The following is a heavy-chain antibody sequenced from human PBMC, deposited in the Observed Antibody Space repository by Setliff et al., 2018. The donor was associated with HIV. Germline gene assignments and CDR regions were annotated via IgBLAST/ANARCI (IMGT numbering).Heavy chain of an antibody. Sequence: GASVKVSCKASGYTFTGYYIHWVRRAPGQGLEWMGWMNPNSGNTGYAQKFQGRVTMTGNTSISTAYMELSSLRSEDTAVYYCARGGGGYYYVGAVDTWGQGTVVTVSS. CDR1: GYTFTGYY. CDR3: ARGGGGYYYVGAVDT. D-gene: IGHD3-22*01. V-gene: IGHV1-8*02. CDR2: MNPNSGNT. J-gene: IGHJ3*02.